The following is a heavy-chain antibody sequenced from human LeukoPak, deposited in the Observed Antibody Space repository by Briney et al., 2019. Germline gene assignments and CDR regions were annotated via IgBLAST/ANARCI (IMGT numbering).Heavy chain of an antibody. D-gene: IGHD5-18*01. CDR3: AKDESGRYSYGVHDY. Sequence: GGSLRLSCAASGFTFSGSALHWVRQAPGKGLEWVTFIRNDGSNKYYVDSVKGRFTISRDNSKNTLYLQMNSLKVEDTAVYYCAKDESGRYSYGVHDYWGQGTLVTVSS. CDR1: GFTFSGSA. CDR2: IRNDGSNK. J-gene: IGHJ4*02. V-gene: IGHV3-30*02.